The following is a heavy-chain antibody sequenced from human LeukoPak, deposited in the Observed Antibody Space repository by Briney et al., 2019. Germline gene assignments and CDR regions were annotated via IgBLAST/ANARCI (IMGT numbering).Heavy chain of an antibody. Sequence: SQTLSLTCTVSGGSISSGGYYWSCIRQPPGKGLEWIGYIYHSGSTYYNPSLKSRVTISADRSKNQFSLRLSSVTAADTAVYYCARELSSGGTSWFDPWGQGTLVTVSS. V-gene: IGHV4-30-2*01. CDR1: GGSISSGGYY. J-gene: IGHJ5*02. CDR3: ARELSSGGTSWFDP. D-gene: IGHD2-15*01. CDR2: IYHSGST.